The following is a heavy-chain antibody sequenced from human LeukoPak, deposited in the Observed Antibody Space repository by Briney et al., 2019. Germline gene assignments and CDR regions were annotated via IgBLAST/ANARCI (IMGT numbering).Heavy chain of an antibody. CDR3: ARDSTIFGVVIWDY. D-gene: IGHD3-3*01. J-gene: IGHJ4*02. Sequence: SETLSLTCTVSGGSISSYYWGWIRQPPGKGLEWIRSIYHSGSTYYNPSLKSRVTISVDTSKNQFSLKLSSVTAADTAVYYCARDSTIFGVVIWDYWGQGTLVTVSS. V-gene: IGHV4-38-2*02. CDR1: GGSISSYY. CDR2: IYHSGST.